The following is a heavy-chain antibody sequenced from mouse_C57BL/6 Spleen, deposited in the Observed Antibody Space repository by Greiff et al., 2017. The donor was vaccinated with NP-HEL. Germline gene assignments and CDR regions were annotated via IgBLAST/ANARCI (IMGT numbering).Heavy chain of an antibody. CDR2: IRLKSDNYAT. Sequence: EVKVEESGGGLVQPGGSMKLSCVASGFTFSNYWMNWVRPSPEKGLEWVAQIRLKSDNYATNYAESVKGRFTISRDDSKSSVYLQMNNLRAEDTGIYYCTGGAGNYWGQGTTLTVSS. D-gene: IGHD3-3*01. CDR1: GFTFSNYW. J-gene: IGHJ2*01. CDR3: TGGAGNY. V-gene: IGHV6-3*01.